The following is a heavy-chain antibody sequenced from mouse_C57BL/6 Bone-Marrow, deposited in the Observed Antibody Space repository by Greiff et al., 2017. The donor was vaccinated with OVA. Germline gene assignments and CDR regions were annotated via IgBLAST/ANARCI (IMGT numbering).Heavy chain of an antibody. V-gene: IGHV1-42*01. D-gene: IGHD3-2*02. Sequence: VQLQQSGPELVKPGASVKISCKASGYSFTGYYMNWVKQSPEKSLEWIGEINPSTGGTTYNQKFKAKATLTVDKSSSTAYMQLKSLTSEDSAVYYCARSSGFYYFDYWGQGTTLTVSS. J-gene: IGHJ2*01. CDR3: ARSSGFYYFDY. CDR2: INPSTGGT. CDR1: GYSFTGYY.